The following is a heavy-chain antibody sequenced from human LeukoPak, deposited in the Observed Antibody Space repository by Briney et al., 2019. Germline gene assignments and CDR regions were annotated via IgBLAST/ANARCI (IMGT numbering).Heavy chain of an antibody. J-gene: IGHJ4*02. CDR3: ARDLGSGLLVGGNFDY. D-gene: IGHD3-10*01. Sequence: GGSLRLSCAASGFTFSSYTMNWVRQAPGKGLEWVSSISSSSTYIYYADSVKGRFTISRDNSKNTLYLQMNSLRAEDTAVYYCARDLGSGLLVGGNFDYRGQGTLVTVSS. CDR1: GFTFSSYT. CDR2: ISSSSTYI. V-gene: IGHV3-21*01.